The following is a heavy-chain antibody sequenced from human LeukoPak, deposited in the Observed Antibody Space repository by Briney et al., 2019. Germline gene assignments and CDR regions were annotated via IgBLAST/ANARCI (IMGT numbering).Heavy chain of an antibody. CDR2: ISYDGSNK. J-gene: IGHJ4*02. D-gene: IGHD2-8*01. CDR3: AKGLGGGVLMVYAAIDF. CDR1: GFTFSSYA. V-gene: IGHV3-30-3*01. Sequence: GRSLRLSCAASGFTFSSYAMHWVRQAPGKGLEWVAVISYDGSNKYYADSVKGRFTISRDNSKNTLYLQMNSLRAEDTAVYYCAKGLGGGVLMVYAAIDFWGQGTLVTVSS.